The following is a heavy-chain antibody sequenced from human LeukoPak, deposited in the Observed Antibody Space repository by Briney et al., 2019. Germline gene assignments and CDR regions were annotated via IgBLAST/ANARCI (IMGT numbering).Heavy chain of an antibody. CDR1: GFTFSNHG. CDR3: AKIGVSGSWFFDL. V-gene: IGHV3-23*01. CDR2: VSANSFYT. Sequence: GGSLRLSCAASGFTFSNHGMSWVRQAPGKGLEWVSSVSANSFYTYYADSVKGRFTVSRDNSKNTLYLQMNNMAAEDTAVYFCAKIGVSGSWFFDLWGRGTLLSVSS. D-gene: IGHD1-1*01. J-gene: IGHJ2*01.